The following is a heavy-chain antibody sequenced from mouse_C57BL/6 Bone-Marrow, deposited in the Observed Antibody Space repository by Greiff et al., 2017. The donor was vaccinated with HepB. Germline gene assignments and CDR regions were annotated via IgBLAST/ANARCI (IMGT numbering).Heavy chain of an antibody. V-gene: IGHV5-4*01. CDR1: GFTFSSYA. Sequence: DVQLVESGGGLVKPGGSLKLSCAASGFTFSSYAMSWVRQTPEKRLEWVATISDGGSYTYYPDNVKGRFTISRDNAKNNLYLQMSHLKSEDTAMYYCAREYDYDDYAMDYWGQGTSVTVSS. CDR3: AREYDYDDYAMDY. D-gene: IGHD2-4*01. CDR2: ISDGGSYT. J-gene: IGHJ4*01.